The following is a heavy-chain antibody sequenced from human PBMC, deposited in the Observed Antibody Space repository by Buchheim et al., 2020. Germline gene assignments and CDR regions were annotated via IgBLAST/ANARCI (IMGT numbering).Heavy chain of an antibody. Sequence: EVQLVESGGGLVKPGGSLRLSCVGSGFTLSTYNMNWVRQAPGKGLEWVSSISSTFNSIYYADSVKGRFPISRDNAKNSLYLEMNSLRAEDTAVYYCARDYMISHHYYGMDVWGQGTT. CDR1: GFTLSTYN. D-gene: IGHD3/OR15-3a*01. CDR2: ISSTFNSI. CDR3: ARDYMISHHYYGMDV. V-gene: IGHV3-21*01. J-gene: IGHJ6*02.